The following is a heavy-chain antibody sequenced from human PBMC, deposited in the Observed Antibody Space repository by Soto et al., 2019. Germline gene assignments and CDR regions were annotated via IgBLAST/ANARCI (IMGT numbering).Heavy chain of an antibody. CDR3: ASRGYCSSTSCFDP. CDR1: GGTFSSYA. CDR2: IIPIFGTA. V-gene: IGHV1-69*13. D-gene: IGHD2-2*01. Sequence: ASVKVSCKASGGTFSSYAISWVRQAPGQGLEWMGGIIPIFGTANYAQKFQGRVTITADESTSTAYMELSSLRSEDTAVYYCASRGYCSSTSCFDPWGQGTLVTVSS. J-gene: IGHJ5*02.